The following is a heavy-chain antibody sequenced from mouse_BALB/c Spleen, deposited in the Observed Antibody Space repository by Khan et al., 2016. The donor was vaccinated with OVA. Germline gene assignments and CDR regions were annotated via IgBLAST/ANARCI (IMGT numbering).Heavy chain of an antibody. D-gene: IGHD2-12*01. J-gene: IGHJ3*01. CDR2: ISNGGGST. CDR3: ARQDYRSWFAY. V-gene: IGHV5-12-2*01. Sequence: EVELVESGGGLVQPGGSLKLSCAASGFTFSSFTMSWVRQTPEKRLEWVAYISNGGGSTYYPDTVEGRFTISRDNAKNTLSLQMSSLNSEDTAMYYCARQDYRSWFAYWGQGTLVTVSA. CDR1: GFTFSSFT.